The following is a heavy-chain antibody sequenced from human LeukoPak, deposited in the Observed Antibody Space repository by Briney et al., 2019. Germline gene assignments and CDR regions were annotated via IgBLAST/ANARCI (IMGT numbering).Heavy chain of an antibody. V-gene: IGHV4-34*01. D-gene: IGHD3-10*01. CDR3: ANWYYYGSGNSPRRGPPFAY. J-gene: IGHJ4*02. CDR1: GGSFTGYY. CDR2: INQSGRT. Sequence: SETLSLTCAVYGGSFTGYYWSWIRQPPGKGLEWIGEINQSGRTNYNPSLKSRVTISADTSKNQFSLKLSSVIAADTAVYYCANWYYYGSGNSPRRGPPFAYWGQGTLVTVSS.